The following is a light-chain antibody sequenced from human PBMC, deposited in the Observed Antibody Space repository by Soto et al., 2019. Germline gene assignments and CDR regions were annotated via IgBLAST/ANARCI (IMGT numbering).Light chain of an antibody. CDR3: QQRSNWTQT. J-gene: IGKJ1*01. Sequence: EIVLTQSPATLSLSPGERATLSCRASQNVANYLDWYQQKPGQATRLLIYESSNRATGIAARFSGSGSGTDFTLTISSLEPEDFAVYYCQQRSNWTQTFGQVTNVDIX. V-gene: IGKV3-11*01. CDR2: ESS. CDR1: QNVANY.